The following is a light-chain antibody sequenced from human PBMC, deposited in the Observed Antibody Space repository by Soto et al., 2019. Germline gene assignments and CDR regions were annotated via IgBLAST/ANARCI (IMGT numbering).Light chain of an antibody. CDR3: SSYTTSNTRQIV. Sequence: QSVLTQPASVSGSPGQSITISCTGTSRDVGGYNYVSWYQQHPGKAPKLMIYNVRNRPSGVSDRFSGSKSGNTASLTISGLQAEDEADYYCSSYTTSNTRQIVFGTGTKVTV. CDR2: NVR. V-gene: IGLV2-14*03. CDR1: SRDVGGYNY. J-gene: IGLJ1*01.